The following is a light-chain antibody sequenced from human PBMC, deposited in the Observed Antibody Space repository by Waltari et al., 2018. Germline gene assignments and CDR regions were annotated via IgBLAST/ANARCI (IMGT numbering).Light chain of an antibody. J-gene: IGKJ1*01. CDR2: KAS. V-gene: IGKV1-5*03. CDR1: QSLSNW. Sequence: DIQMTQSPSTLSASVGDRVTITCRASQSLSNWLAWYQQKPGKAPKVLIYKASTLESGVPARFSGSGSGTECTRTISSLQPDDFATYYCQQYRKLWTFGQGTKVEIK. CDR3: QQYRKLWT.